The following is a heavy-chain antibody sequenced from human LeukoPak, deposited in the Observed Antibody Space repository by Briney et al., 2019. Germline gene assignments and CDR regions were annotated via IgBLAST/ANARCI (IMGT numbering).Heavy chain of an antibody. Sequence: SSETLSLTCTVSGGSISSHYWSWIRQPPGKGLEWIGYISSVGSTNYNPSLKSRVTISVDTSKNQFSLKLTSVTAADTAVYFCARDPTTVTKGLDIWGQGTMVTVSS. D-gene: IGHD4-17*01. V-gene: IGHV4-59*11. CDR1: GGSISSHY. J-gene: IGHJ3*02. CDR3: ARDPTTVTKGLDI. CDR2: ISSVGST.